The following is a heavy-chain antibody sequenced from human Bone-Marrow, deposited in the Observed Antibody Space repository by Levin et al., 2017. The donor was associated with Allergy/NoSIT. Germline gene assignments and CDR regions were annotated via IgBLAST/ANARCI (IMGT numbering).Heavy chain of an antibody. Sequence: GGSLRLSCAASGFTFSDYAMNWVRQAPGKGLEWVSVISGGGGIIYYSDSVKGRFTISRDKSKNNMYLQMNSLRAEDTAIYYCAKVEVASIHYDGFDVWGQGTAVTVSS. CDR1: GFTFSDYA. D-gene: IGHD3-3*01. V-gene: IGHV3-23*01. CDR3: AKVEVASIHYDGFDV. CDR2: ISGGGGII. J-gene: IGHJ6*02.